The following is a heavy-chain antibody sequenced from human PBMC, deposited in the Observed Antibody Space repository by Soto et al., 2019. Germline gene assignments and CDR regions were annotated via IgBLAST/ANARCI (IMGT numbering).Heavy chain of an antibody. CDR2: ISSSSSYI. CDR1: GFTFSSYS. D-gene: IGHD4-17*01. J-gene: IGHJ4*02. CDR3: ARDGLTCTVTTRFFDY. V-gene: IGHV3-21*01. Sequence: EVQLVESGGGLVKPGGYLRLYCAASGFTFSSYSMNWVRQAPGKGLEWVSSISSSSSYIYYSDSVKGRFTIPRDNAKSSLYLHMSSLRAEDTAVYYCARDGLTCTVTTRFFDYWGPGTLVTVSS.